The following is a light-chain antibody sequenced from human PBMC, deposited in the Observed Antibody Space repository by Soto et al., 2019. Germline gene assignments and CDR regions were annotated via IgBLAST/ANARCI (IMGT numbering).Light chain of an antibody. CDR3: QQRSNWPPT. Sequence: EIVMTQSPATLSVSPGDRATLSCRASQTVSGNLAWYQQKPGQAPRLLMYGASTRATGIPARFSGSGSGTEFTLTISSLQSEDFAVYYCQQRSNWPPTFGQGTKVEIK. CDR1: QTVSGN. CDR2: GAS. J-gene: IGKJ1*01. V-gene: IGKV3-15*01.